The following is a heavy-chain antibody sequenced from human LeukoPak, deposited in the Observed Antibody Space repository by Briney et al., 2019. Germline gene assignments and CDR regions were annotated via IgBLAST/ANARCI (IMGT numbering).Heavy chain of an antibody. J-gene: IGHJ4*02. CDR2: TYYRSNWIN. V-gene: IGHV6-1*01. CDR3: ARNLRHDFDY. Sequence: SQTLSLTCAISGDSVSSSSSAWSWIRQSPSRGLEWLGRTYYRSNWINDHAESVKSRITINPDTFKNEFSLQLNSVTPEDTAVYYCARNLRHDFDYWGQGTLVPVSS. CDR1: GDSVSSSSSA.